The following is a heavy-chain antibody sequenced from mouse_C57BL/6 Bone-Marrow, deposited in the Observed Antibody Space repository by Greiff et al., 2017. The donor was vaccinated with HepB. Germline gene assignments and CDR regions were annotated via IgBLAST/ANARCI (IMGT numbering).Heavy chain of an antibody. J-gene: IGHJ4*01. CDR2: IYPRSGNT. D-gene: IGHD1-1*01. Sequence: QVQLKQSGAELARPGASVKLSCKASGYTFTSSGISWVKQRTGQGLEWIGEIYPRSGNTYYNEKFKGKATLTADKSSSTAYMELRSLTSEDSAVYFCARDRDYGSSYVENYAMDYWGQGTSVTVSS. V-gene: IGHV1-81*01. CDR1: GYTFTSSG. CDR3: ARDRDYGSSYVENYAMDY.